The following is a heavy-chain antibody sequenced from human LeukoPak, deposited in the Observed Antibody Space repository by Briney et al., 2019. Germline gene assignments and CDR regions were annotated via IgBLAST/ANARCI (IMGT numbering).Heavy chain of an antibody. V-gene: IGHV3-23*01. CDR2: FSGTDGGT. D-gene: IGHD4/OR15-4a*01. Sequence: GGSLRLSCAASGFTVSSYGMTWVRQAPGKGLEWVSSFSGTDGGTYYADSVKGRFTISRDNSKNTLYLQMNSLRAEDTAVYYCARRAGAYSHPYDYWGQGTLVTVSS. J-gene: IGHJ4*02. CDR3: ARRAGAYSHPYDY. CDR1: GFTVSSYG.